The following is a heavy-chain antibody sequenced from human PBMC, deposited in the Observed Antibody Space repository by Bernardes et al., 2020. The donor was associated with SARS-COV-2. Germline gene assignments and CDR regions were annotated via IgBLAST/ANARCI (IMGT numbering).Heavy chain of an antibody. CDR3: ATHSDSSERGAFDL. CDR1: GYSFTSHW. J-gene: IGHJ3*01. V-gene: IGHV5-51*01. D-gene: IGHD6-6*01. Sequence: GESRKISCHDSGYSFTSHWIAWVRQMPGKGLEWMGMIYPDDSESRFSPSFQGRVTISADKSINTAYLQWTSLKASDTAMYYCATHSDSSERGAFDLWGQGTLVSVSS. CDR2: IYPDDSES.